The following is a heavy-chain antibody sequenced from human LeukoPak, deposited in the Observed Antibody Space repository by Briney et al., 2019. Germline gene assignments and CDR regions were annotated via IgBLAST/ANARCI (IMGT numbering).Heavy chain of an antibody. CDR1: GYTFTGYY. CDR3: ARDCRDGYNYGY. D-gene: IGHD5-24*01. CDR2: INPNSGGT. J-gene: IGHJ4*02. V-gene: IGHV1-2*02. Sequence: ASVKVSCKASGYTFTGYYMHWVRQAPGQGLEWMGWINPNSGGTNYAQEFQGRVTMTRDTSISTAYMELSRLRSDDTAVYYCARDCRDGYNYGYWGQGTLVTVSS.